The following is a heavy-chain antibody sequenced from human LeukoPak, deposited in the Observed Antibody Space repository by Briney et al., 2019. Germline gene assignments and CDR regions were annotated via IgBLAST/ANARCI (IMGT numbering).Heavy chain of an antibody. V-gene: IGHV3-53*01. Sequence: GGSLRLSCAASGFTVSSNYMSWVRQAPGKGLEWVSVIYSGGSTYYADSVKGRFTISRDNFKNTLYLQMNSLRAEDTAVYYCARRGDGGRSFDYWGQGTLVTVSS. CDR2: IYSGGST. CDR3: ARRGDGGRSFDY. D-gene: IGHD4-23*01. J-gene: IGHJ4*02. CDR1: GFTVSSNY.